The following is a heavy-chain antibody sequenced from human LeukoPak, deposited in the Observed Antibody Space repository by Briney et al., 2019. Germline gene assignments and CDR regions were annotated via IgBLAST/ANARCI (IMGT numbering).Heavy chain of an antibody. V-gene: IGHV4-34*01. J-gene: IGHJ4*02. CDR2: IHPHGIF. D-gene: IGHD5-24*01. CDR3: ARGRDRSKAGDH. CDR1: GGSCDEYY. Sequence: SETLSLTCAVYGGSCDEYYCSWIRQPPGKGLEWVGEIHPHGIFYYNSSLMSRVTISIDTSKTQFSPRLTSVTATDTAFYYCARGRDRSKAGDHWGQGSLVTVSS.